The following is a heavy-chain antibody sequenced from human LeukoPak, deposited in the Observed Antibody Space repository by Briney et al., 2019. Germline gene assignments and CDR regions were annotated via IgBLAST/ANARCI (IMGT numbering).Heavy chain of an antibody. CDR3: ASFSGMQYNWFDP. D-gene: IGHD2-15*01. J-gene: IGHJ5*02. Sequence: ASVKVSCKASGYTFTSYHMHWVRQAPGQGLEWMGIINPSGGTTNYAQKFRGRVTMTRDMSTSTVYMELSSLRSEDTAVYYCASFSGMQYNWFDPWGQGTLVTVSS. V-gene: IGHV1-46*01. CDR1: GYTFTSYH. CDR2: INPSGGTT.